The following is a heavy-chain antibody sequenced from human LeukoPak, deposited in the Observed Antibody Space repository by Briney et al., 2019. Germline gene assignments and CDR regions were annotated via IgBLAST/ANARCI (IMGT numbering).Heavy chain of an antibody. V-gene: IGHV3-53*05. Sequence: GGSLRLSCAASGFTVSSNYMSWVRQAPGKGLEWVSVIYSGGSTYYTDSVKGRFTISRDNSKNTLYLQMNSLRAEDTAVYYCARDYCSGGSCYPTTWGQGTLVTVSS. CDR1: GFTVSSNY. CDR2: IYSGGST. J-gene: IGHJ4*02. D-gene: IGHD2-15*01. CDR3: ARDYCSGGSCYPTT.